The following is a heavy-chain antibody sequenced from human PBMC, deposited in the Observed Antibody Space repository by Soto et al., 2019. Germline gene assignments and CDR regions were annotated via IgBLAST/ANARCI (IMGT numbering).Heavy chain of an antibody. CDR1: GFTFSSYW. D-gene: IGHD3-22*01. V-gene: IGHV3-74*01. Sequence: GRSLRLSCAASGFTFSSYWMHWVRQAPGKGLVWVSRINSDGSSTSYADSVKGRFTISRDNAKNTLYLQMNSLRAEDTAVYYCAREEYYYDSSGYYARRGPWGQGTLVTVSS. CDR3: AREEYYYDSSGYYARRGP. CDR2: INSDGSST. J-gene: IGHJ4*02.